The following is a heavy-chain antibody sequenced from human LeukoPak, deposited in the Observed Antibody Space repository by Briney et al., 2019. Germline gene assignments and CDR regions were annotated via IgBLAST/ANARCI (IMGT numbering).Heavy chain of an antibody. CDR1: AFTFTDNW. CDR3: ARDYGGYYGSWNKGNYYYYRDV. Sequence: PGGSLRLSSGASAFTFTDNWMTWVRQAPEKGLEWVANIKQDGSEEYYVDSVKGRFTISRDNAKNSLFLQMNSLRVDDTAVYDCARDYGGYYGSWNKGNYYYYRDVWGKGTTVTVSS. CDR2: IKQDGSEE. J-gene: IGHJ6*03. D-gene: IGHD3-10*01. V-gene: IGHV3-7*01.